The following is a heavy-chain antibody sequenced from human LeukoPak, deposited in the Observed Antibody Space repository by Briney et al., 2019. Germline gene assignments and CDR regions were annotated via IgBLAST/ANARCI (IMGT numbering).Heavy chain of an antibody. CDR3: ARGGGYYDSSGYSFAY. Sequence: SVKVSCKASGGTFSSYAISWVRQAPGQGLEWMGRIIPILGIANYAQKFQGRVTITADKSTSTAYMELSSLRSEDTAVYYFARGGGYYDSSGYSFAYWGQGTLVTVSS. D-gene: IGHD3-22*01. V-gene: IGHV1-69*04. CDR2: IIPILGIA. CDR1: GGTFSSYA. J-gene: IGHJ4*02.